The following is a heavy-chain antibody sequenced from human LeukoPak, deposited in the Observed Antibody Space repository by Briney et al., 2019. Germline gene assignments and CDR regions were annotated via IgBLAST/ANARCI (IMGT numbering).Heavy chain of an antibody. CDR2: IKNKANGETT. V-gene: IGHV3-15*01. CDR3: TTLYRGDP. CDR1: GLTVSSAS. D-gene: IGHD4-11*01. J-gene: IGHJ5*02. Sequence: GGSLRLSCAASGLTVSSASMSWVRQAPGKGLEWLGLIKNKANGETTDYAAPVKGRFTISRDGSKNTLFLQMNSLKTEDTAVYYCTTLYRGDPWGQGTLVTVSS.